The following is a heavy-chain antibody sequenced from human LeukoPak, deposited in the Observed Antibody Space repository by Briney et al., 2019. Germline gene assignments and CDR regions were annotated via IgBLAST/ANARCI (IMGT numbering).Heavy chain of an antibody. J-gene: IGHJ5*02. CDR3: ARLNYDISGYYKRARGNWFDP. V-gene: IGHV1-2*02. Sequence: GASVKVSCKASGYTFTGYYMHWVRQAPGQGLEWMGWINPNSGGTYYAQKFQGRVTMTRDTSISTAYMELSTLRSDDTTVYYCARLNYDISGYYKRARGNWFDPWGQGTLVTVSS. CDR1: GYTFTGYY. D-gene: IGHD3-22*01. CDR2: INPNSGGT.